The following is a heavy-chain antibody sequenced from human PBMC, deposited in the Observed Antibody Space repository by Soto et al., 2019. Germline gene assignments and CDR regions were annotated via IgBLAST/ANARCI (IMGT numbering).Heavy chain of an antibody. J-gene: IGHJ6*02. CDR1: SGSITCYY. Sequence: SETLSLTCTVSSGSITCYYWSWMRQPPGGGLEWIGYIYSAGNTLYTPSLQSRVTISVDTSKNQFSLNLRSVTAADTAVYYCARHDPVPKLQHGMGVWGQGATVTVSS. CDR3: ARHDPVPKLQHGMGV. V-gene: IGHV4-59*01. D-gene: IGHD6-13*01. CDR2: IYSAGNT.